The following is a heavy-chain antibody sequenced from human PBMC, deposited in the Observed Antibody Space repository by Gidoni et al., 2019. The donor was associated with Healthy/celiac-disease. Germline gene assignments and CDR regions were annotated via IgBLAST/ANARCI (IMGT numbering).Heavy chain of an antibody. Sequence: QVQLQESGPGLVKPSETLSLPCTVPGGSISSYYWSCIRQPPGKGLEWIGYIYYSGSTNYNPALKSRVTISVDTSKNQFSLKLSSVTAADTAVYYCARLFRLDSGWFPKNYDYGMDVWGQGTTVTVSS. D-gene: IGHD6-19*01. CDR1: GGSISSYY. J-gene: IGHJ6*02. CDR3: ARLFRLDSGWFPKNYDYGMDV. CDR2: IYYSGST. V-gene: IGHV4-59*01.